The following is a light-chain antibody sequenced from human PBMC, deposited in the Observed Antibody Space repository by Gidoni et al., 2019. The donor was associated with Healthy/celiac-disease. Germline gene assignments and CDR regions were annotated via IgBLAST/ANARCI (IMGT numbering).Light chain of an antibody. CDR3: QQSYSTLWT. J-gene: IGKJ1*01. Sequence: DIQMTQSPSSLSASVGDRVTITCRASQSISSYLNWYQQKPGKAPKLLIYAASSLQRGVPSRFSGSGSGTDFTLTISSLQPEDFATYYFQQSYSTLWTFXQXTKVEIK. CDR2: AAS. CDR1: QSISSY. V-gene: IGKV1-39*01.